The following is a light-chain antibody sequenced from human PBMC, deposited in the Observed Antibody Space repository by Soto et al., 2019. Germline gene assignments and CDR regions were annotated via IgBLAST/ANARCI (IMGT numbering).Light chain of an antibody. CDR3: QQYGSSPAT. J-gene: IGKJ1*01. CDR1: QSVSSDF. CDR2: GAS. V-gene: IGKV3-20*01. Sequence: EIVLTQSPGTLSLSPGDRAALSCSASQSVSSDFLAWYQQRPAQAPRLLIHGASTRATGITDRFSGSVSATDFTLTISGLEPEDFAVYYCQQYGSSPATFGQGTKVDIK.